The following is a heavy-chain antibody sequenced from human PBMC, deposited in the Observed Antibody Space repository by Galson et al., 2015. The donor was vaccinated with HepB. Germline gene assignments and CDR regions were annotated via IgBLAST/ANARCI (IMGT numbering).Heavy chain of an antibody. CDR3: ARVGVLLWFGELLPILNGMDV. J-gene: IGHJ6*02. Sequence: SVKVSCKASGGTFSSYTISWVRQAPGQGLEWMGRIIPILGIANYAQKFQGRVTITADKSTSTAYMELSSLRSEDTAVYYCARVGVLLWFGELLPILNGMDVWGQGTTVTVSS. CDR2: IIPILGIA. CDR1: GGTFSSYT. D-gene: IGHD3-10*01. V-gene: IGHV1-69*02.